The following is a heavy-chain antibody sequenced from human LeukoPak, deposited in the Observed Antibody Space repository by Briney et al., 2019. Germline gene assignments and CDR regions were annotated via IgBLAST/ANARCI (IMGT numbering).Heavy chain of an antibody. J-gene: IGHJ6*03. Sequence: PGRSLRLSCAASGFIFSNYGMHWLRQAPGKGLEWVSSISSSSSNIYYADSVKGRFTISRDNAKNSLHLQMSSLRAEDTAVYYCARLLYNFGAYMDVWGKGTTVTVSS. V-gene: IGHV3-21*01. D-gene: IGHD3-3*01. CDR1: GFIFSNYG. CDR2: ISSSSSNI. CDR3: ARLLYNFGAYMDV.